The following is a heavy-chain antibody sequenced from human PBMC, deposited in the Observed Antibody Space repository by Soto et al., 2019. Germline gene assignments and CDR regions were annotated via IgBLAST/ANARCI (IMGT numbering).Heavy chain of an antibody. CDR2: ISSSSSTI. CDR1: GFTFCSYS. D-gene: IGHD2-2*01. V-gene: IGHV3-48*01. CDR3: AREYCSSTSCLNWFDP. Sequence: PGGSLRISCAASGFTFCSYSMNGVRQAPGKGLEWVSYISSSSSTIYYADSVKGRFTISRDNAKNSLYLQMNSLRAEDTAVYYCAREYCSSTSCLNWFDPWGQGTLVTVSS. J-gene: IGHJ5*02.